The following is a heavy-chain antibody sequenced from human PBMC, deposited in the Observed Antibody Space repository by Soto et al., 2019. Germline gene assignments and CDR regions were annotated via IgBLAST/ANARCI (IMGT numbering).Heavy chain of an antibody. CDR1: GGSISSSSYY. CDR2: IYYSGST. D-gene: IGHD3-22*01. Sequence: SETLSLTCTVSGGSISSSSYYWGLIRQPPGKGLEWIGSIYYSGSTYYNPSLKSRVTISVDTSKNQFSLKLSSVTAADTAVYYCARHYYDSSGYIMGRDAFDIWGQGTMVTVS. V-gene: IGHV4-39*01. CDR3: ARHYYDSSGYIMGRDAFDI. J-gene: IGHJ3*02.